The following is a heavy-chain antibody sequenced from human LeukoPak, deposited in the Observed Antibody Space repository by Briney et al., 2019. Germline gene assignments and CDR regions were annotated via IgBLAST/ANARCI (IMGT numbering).Heavy chain of an antibody. CDR1: GYTFTSYA. D-gene: IGHD3-10*01. V-gene: IGHV1-3*01. J-gene: IGHJ4*02. Sequence: PGASVKVSCKASGYTFTSYAMHWVRQAPGQRLEWMGWINAGNGNTKYSQKFQGRVTITRDTSASTAYMELSSLRSEDTAVYYCARDSHLLLWFGESGGFDYWGQGTLVTVSS. CDR3: ARDSHLLLWFGESGGFDY. CDR2: INAGNGNT.